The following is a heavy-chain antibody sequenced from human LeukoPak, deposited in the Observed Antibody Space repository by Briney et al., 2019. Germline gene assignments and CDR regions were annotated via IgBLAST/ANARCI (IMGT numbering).Heavy chain of an antibody. J-gene: IGHJ4*02. CDR3: ARERLYCSGGSCPFDY. V-gene: IGHV3-30*03. Sequence: PGRSLRLSCAASGFTFSSYGMHWVRQAPGKGLEWVAVISYDGSNKYYADSVKGRFTISRDNSKNTLYLQMNSLRAEDTAVYYCARERLYCSGGSCPFDYWGQGTLVTVSS. D-gene: IGHD2-15*01. CDR2: ISYDGSNK. CDR1: GFTFSSYG.